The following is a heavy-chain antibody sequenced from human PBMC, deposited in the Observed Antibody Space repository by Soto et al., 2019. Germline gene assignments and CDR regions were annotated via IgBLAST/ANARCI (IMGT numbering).Heavy chain of an antibody. CDR2: INAGNGNT. CDR3: ARAFGGEYYDRRSWYSAY. CDR1: GYTFTSYA. V-gene: IGHV1-3*01. Sequence: ASVKVSCMASGYTFTSYAMHWVRQAPGQRLEWMGWINAGNGNTKYSQKFQGRVTITRDTSASTAYMELSSLKASDTGIYYCARAFGGEYYDRRSWYSAYWGQGTLVTVSS. D-gene: IGHD3-16*01. J-gene: IGHJ4*02.